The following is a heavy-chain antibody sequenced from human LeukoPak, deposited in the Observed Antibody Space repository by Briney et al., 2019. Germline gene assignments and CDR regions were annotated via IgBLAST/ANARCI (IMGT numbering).Heavy chain of an antibody. CDR1: GFTFSDYY. V-gene: IGHV3-30*03. CDR3: ARVRERGYSYGYVAFDI. J-gene: IGHJ3*02. Sequence: GGSLRLSCAASGFTFSDYYMSWIRQAPGKGLEWVAIISYDGSNKYYADSVKGRFTISRDNSKNTLYLQMNSLRAEDTAVYYCARVRERGYSYGYVAFDIWGQGTMVTVSS. D-gene: IGHD5-18*01. CDR2: ISYDGSNK.